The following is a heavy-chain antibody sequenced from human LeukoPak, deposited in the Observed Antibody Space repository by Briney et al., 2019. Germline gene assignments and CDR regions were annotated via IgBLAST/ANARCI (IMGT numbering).Heavy chain of an antibody. J-gene: IGHJ4*02. D-gene: IGHD3-10*01. CDR3: AKDKFGESFDY. CDR2: ISYDGSNK. V-gene: IGHV3-30*18. CDR1: GFPLSTFG. Sequence: GGSLRPSCAAPGFPLSTFGMHWVRQAPAKGLQWVAVISYDGSNKNYADSVKGRFTISRDNSKNTLSLQMNSLRAEDTAVYYCAKDKFGESFDYWGQGTLVTVSS.